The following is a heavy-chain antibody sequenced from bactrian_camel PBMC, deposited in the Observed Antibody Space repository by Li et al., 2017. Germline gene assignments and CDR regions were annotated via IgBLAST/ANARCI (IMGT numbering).Heavy chain of an antibody. CDR2: IDSGGST. D-gene: IGHD5*01. J-gene: IGHJ6*01. Sequence: VQLVESGGGSALAGGSVRLSCEASGFTFSDYPMSWVRQAPGKGFEWVSGIDSGGSTYYADSVKGRFTISRDNAKNTVYPQMNSLQAKDTALYYCATDDNLWVGFIPNFRYWGQGTQVTVS. CDR1: GFTFSDYP. V-gene: IGHV3S40*01. CDR3: ATDDNLWVGFIPNFRY.